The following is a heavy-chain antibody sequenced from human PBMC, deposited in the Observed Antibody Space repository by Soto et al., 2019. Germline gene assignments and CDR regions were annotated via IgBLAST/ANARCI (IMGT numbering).Heavy chain of an antibody. CDR2: IYYSGST. D-gene: IGHD2-15*01. CDR1: GGSISSGDYY. J-gene: IGHJ5*02. Sequence: SETLSLTCTVSGGSISSGDYYWSWIRQPPGKGLEWIGYIYYSGSTYYNPSLKSRVTISVDTSKNQFSLKLSSVPAADTAVYYCARQRRGLCSGGSCYPPRYNWFDPWGQGALVTVSS. V-gene: IGHV4-30-4*01. CDR3: ARQRRGLCSGGSCYPPRYNWFDP.